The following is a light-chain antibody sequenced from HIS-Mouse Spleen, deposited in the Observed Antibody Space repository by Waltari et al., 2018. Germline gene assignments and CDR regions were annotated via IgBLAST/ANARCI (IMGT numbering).Light chain of an antibody. CDR2: NVS. J-gene: IGLJ3*02. CDR3: SSYTSSSTWV. Sequence: QSALTQPAPVSGSPGQSITIPCTGTSCDVGGDNYVPCYQQHPGKAPKLMIYNVSNRPSGVSRLFSGSKSGTTASLIISGLQAEDEADYYCSSYTSSSTWVFGGGTKLTVL. V-gene: IGLV2-14*03. CDR1: SCDVGGDNY.